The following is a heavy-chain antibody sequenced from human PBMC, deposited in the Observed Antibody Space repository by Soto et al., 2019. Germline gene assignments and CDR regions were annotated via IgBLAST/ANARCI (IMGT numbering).Heavy chain of an antibody. CDR1: GYTFTSYA. V-gene: IGHV1-3*01. CDR2: INAGNGNT. J-gene: IGHJ5*02. CDR3: ARDPSYSSGWYALNWFDP. Sequence: GASVKVSCKASGYTFTSYAMHWVRQAPGQRLEWMGWINAGNGNTKYSQKFQGRVTITRDTSASTAYMELSSLRSEDTAVYYCARDPSYSSGWYALNWFDPWGQGTLVTVSS. D-gene: IGHD6-19*01.